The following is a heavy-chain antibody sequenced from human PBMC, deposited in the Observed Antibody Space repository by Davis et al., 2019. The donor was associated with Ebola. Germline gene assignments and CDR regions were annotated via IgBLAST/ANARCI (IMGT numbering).Heavy chain of an antibody. Sequence: GESLKISCAGSGFIFSSYVMSWVRQAPGKGLEWVSTFVTGADTYYADSVKGRFTISRDNSKNTLYLQMNGLRVEDTAIYYCAKDTSNIWFDIWGQGTNVTVSS. CDR1: GFIFSSYV. CDR3: AKDTSNIWFDI. D-gene: IGHD1-26*01. J-gene: IGHJ3*02. CDR2: FVTGADT. V-gene: IGHV3-23*01.